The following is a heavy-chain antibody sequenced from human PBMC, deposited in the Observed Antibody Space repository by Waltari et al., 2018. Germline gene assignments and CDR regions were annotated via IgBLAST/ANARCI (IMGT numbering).Heavy chain of an antibody. D-gene: IGHD2-15*01. CDR1: GGPFSGYY. CDR2: INHSGST. J-gene: IGHJ4*02. CDR3: ARDLYCSGGSCYLGHFDY. V-gene: IGHV4-34*01. Sequence: QVQLQQWGAGLLKPSETLSLTCAVYGGPFSGYYWSWIRQPPGKGLEWIGEINHSGSTNYNPSLKSRVTISVDTSKNQFSLKLSSVTAADTAVYYCARDLYCSGGSCYLGHFDYWGQGTLVTVSS.